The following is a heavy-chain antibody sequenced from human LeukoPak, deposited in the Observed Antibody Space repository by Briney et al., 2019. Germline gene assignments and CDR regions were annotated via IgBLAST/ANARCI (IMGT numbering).Heavy chain of an antibody. CDR1: GYTFTSYY. CDR3: ARAVGGYHFQH. J-gene: IGHJ1*01. CDR2: INPSGGST. V-gene: IGHV1-46*01. D-gene: IGHD1-26*01. Sequence: ASVKVSGKASGYTFTSYYMHWVRQAPGQGLEWMGIINPSGGSTSYAQKFQGRVTMTRDTSTSTVYMELSSLRSEDTAVYYCARAVGGYHFQHWGQGTLVTVSS.